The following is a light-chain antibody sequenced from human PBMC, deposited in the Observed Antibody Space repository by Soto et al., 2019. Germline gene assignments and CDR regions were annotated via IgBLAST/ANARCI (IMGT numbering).Light chain of an antibody. CDR3: QQYDNLPYT. CDR1: QAINTY. Sequence: DIQLTQSPSVLSASVGDRVTITCRASQAINTYLAWYQHKPGKAPNLLIYAASTLESGVPSRFSGSGSGTDFSFSISSLQPEDIATYYCQQYDNLPYTFGQGTKLEIK. V-gene: IGKV1-33*01. J-gene: IGKJ2*01. CDR2: AAS.